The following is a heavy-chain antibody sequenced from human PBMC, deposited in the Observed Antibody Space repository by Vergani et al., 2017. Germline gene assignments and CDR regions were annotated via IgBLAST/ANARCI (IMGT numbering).Heavy chain of an antibody. CDR3: ARGVYCSSTSCYAQEWEAQH. CDR2: MNPNSGNT. Sequence: QVQLVQSGAEVKKPGASVKVSCKASGYTFTSYDINWVRQATGQGLEWMGWMNPNSGNTGYAQKFQGRVTMTRNTSISTAYMELSSLRSEDTAVYYCARGVYCSSTSCYAQEWEAQHWGQGTLVTVSS. V-gene: IGHV1-8*01. CDR1: GYTFTSYD. J-gene: IGHJ1*01. D-gene: IGHD2-2*01.